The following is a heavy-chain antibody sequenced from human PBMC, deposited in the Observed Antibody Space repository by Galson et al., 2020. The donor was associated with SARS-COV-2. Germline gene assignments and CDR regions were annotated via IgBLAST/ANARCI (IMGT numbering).Heavy chain of an antibody. CDR2: INTGSTHI. CDR3: VRDRSGYGYFEY. Sequence: GGSLRLSCAASQFTFSSYSMNWVRQAPGKGPEWVSSINTGSTHIAYADSVKGRFTVSRDNAKNSLYLQMNSLRGEDTAVYYCVRDRSGYGYFEYWGQGTLVTVSS. CDR1: QFTFSSYS. D-gene: IGHD5-12*01. V-gene: IGHV3-21*01. J-gene: IGHJ4*02.